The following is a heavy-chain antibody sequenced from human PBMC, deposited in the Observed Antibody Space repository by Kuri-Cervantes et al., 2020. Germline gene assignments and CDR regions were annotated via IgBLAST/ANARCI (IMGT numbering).Heavy chain of an antibody. Sequence: ESLKISCTIAGSSISSSSYYWGWSRQPPGKGLEWIGSIYYSGSTYYNPSLKSRVTISVDTSKNQFSLKLSSVTAADTAVYYCARGVGSYSSSPRIDSTFDYWGQGTLVTVSS. CDR3: ARGVGSYSSSPRIDSTFDY. D-gene: IGHD6-6*01. CDR1: GSSISSSSYY. CDR2: IYYSGST. V-gene: IGHV4-39*07. J-gene: IGHJ4*02.